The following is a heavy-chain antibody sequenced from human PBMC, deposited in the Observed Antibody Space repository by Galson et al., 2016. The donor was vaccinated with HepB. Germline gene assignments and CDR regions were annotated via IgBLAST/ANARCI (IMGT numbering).Heavy chain of an antibody. CDR3: TTVGIALPNTDH. J-gene: IGHJ4*02. CDR2: IRSKTDGGTT. CDR1: GFTFYNYA. D-gene: IGHD6-13*01. Sequence: SLRLSCAASGFTFYNYAMDWVRQAPGGGLEWVGRIRSKTDGGTTDYGAPVKGRITISRDDSKNTLYLQINNLKTEDTAVYYCTTVGIALPNTDHWGQGTLVTVSS. V-gene: IGHV3-15*01.